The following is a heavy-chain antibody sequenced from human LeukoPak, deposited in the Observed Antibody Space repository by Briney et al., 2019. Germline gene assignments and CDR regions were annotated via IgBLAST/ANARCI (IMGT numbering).Heavy chain of an antibody. CDR1: GFTFSSYG. D-gene: IGHD1-1*01. CDR2: IWYDGSNK. CDR3: ARDAATGTTYYYYGMDV. J-gene: IGHJ6*04. Sequence: GGSLRLSCAASGFTFSSYGMHWVRQAPGKGLEWVAVIWYDGSNKYYADSVKGRFTISRDNSKNTLYLQMNSLRAEDTAVYYCARDAATGTTYYYYGMDVWGKGTTVTVSS. V-gene: IGHV3-33*01.